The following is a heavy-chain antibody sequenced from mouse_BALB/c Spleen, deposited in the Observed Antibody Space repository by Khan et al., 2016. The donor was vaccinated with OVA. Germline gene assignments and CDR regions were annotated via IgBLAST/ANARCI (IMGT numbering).Heavy chain of an antibody. V-gene: IGHV5-6*01. D-gene: IGHD1-1*01. CDR1: GFPFSTYG. Sequence: EVELVESVGDLVKPGGSLKLSCAASGFPFSTYGMSWVRQAPDKWLEWVATVSPAGSYPYYPDSLMLRFTISRDNAKHTLYLQMSGLRSDDTAMFYCTRRAFYYDSEGFAYWGQGTLVTVSA. CDR2: VSPAGSYP. CDR3: TRRAFYYDSEGFAY. J-gene: IGHJ3*01.